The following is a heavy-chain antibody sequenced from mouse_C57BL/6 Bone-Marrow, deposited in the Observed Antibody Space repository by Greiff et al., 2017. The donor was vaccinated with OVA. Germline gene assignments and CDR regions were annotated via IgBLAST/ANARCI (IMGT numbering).Heavy chain of an antibody. V-gene: IGHV1-64*01. CDR3: ARPYDYDRDYYAMDY. CDR2: IHPNSGST. CDR1: GYTFTSYW. J-gene: IGHJ4*01. Sequence: QVQLQQPGAELVKPGASVKLSCKASGYTFTSYWMHWVKQRPGQGLEWIGMIHPNSGSTNYNEKFKSKATLTVDKSSSTAYMQLSSLTSEDSAVYYCARPYDYDRDYYAMDYGGQGTSVTVSS. D-gene: IGHD2-4*01.